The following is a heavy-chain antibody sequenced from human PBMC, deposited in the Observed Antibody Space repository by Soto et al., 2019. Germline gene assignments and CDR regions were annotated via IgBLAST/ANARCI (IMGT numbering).Heavy chain of an antibody. CDR2: IIPIFGTA. Sequence: GASVKVSCKASGGTFSSYAISWVRQAPGQGLEWMGGIIPIFGTANYAQKFQGRVTITADKSTSTAYMELSSLRSEDTAVYYCARPHYYYGSGSLFDPWGQGTLVTVSS. CDR1: GGTFSSYA. J-gene: IGHJ5*02. CDR3: ARPHYYYGSGSLFDP. D-gene: IGHD3-10*01. V-gene: IGHV1-69*06.